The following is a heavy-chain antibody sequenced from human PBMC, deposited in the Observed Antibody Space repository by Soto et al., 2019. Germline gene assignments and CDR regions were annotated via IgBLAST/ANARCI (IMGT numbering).Heavy chain of an antibody. CDR3: ARGGSGCCSGGSCYVEHAFDI. Sequence: SVKVSCKASGGTFSSYAISWVRQAPGQGLEWMGGIIPIFGTANYAQKFQGRVTITADESTSTAYMELSSLRSEDTAVYYCARGGSGCCSGGSCYVEHAFDIWGQGTMVTVSS. CDR1: GGTFSSYA. V-gene: IGHV1-69*13. CDR2: IIPIFGTA. J-gene: IGHJ3*02. D-gene: IGHD2-15*01.